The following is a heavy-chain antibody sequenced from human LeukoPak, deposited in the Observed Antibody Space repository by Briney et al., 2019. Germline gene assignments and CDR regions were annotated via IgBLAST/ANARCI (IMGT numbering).Heavy chain of an antibody. V-gene: IGHV4-30-2*01. J-gene: IGHJ5*02. D-gene: IGHD3-3*01. CDR2: IYHSGST. CDR1: GGSISSGGYS. CDR3: ARGVVMDSLNWFDP. Sequence: PSQTLSLTCAVSGGSISSGGYSWSWIRQPPGKGLEWIGYIYHSGSTYYNPSLKSRVTISVDRSKNQFSLKLSSVTAADTAVYYCARGVVMDSLNWFDPWGQGTLVTVSS.